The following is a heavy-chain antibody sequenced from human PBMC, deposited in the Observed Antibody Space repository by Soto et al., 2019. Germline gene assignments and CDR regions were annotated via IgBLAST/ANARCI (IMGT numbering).Heavy chain of an antibody. CDR3: TTDWSDHNY. CDR2: IKSKTDGETT. Sequence: EVQLVESGGGLVKPGGSLRLSCAASGFTFSNAWMNWVRQAPGKGLEWVGRIKSKTDGETTDYAAPVKGRFTISREDSKNTLYLEMNSLKTEDTAVYYCTTDWSDHNYWGQGTLVTVSS. J-gene: IGHJ4*02. V-gene: IGHV3-15*07. CDR1: GFTFSNAW. D-gene: IGHD3-3*01.